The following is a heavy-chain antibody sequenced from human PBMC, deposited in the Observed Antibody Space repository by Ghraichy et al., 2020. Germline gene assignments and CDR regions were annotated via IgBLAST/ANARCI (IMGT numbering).Heavy chain of an antibody. CDR3: ARESVLRFWEWNYYYMDV. CDR2: ISYDGSNK. CDR1: GFTFSSYA. Sequence: GGSLRLSCAASGFTFSSYAMHWVRQAPGKGLEWVAVISYDGSNKYYADSVKGQFTISRDNSKNTLYLQMNSLRAEDTAVYYCARESVLRFWEWNYYYMDVWGKGTTVTVSS. D-gene: IGHD3-3*01. J-gene: IGHJ6*03. V-gene: IGHV3-30-3*01.